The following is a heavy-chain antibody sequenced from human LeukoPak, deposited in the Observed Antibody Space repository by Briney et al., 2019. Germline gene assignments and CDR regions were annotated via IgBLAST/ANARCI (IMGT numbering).Heavy chain of an antibody. Sequence: PGGSLRLSCAASGFTFSSSGMHWVRQAPGKGLEWVTIISYDETNKYYADSVKGRFTISRDNSKNTLYLQMNSLRAEDTAVYYCARVRYCSSTSCWDFDYWGQGTLVTVSS. V-gene: IGHV3-30*03. CDR1: GFTFSSSG. CDR2: ISYDETNK. D-gene: IGHD2-2*01. J-gene: IGHJ4*02. CDR3: ARVRYCSSTSCWDFDY.